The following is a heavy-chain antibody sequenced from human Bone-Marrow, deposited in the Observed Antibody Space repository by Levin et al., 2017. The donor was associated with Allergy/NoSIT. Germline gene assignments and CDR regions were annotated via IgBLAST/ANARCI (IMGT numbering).Heavy chain of an antibody. CDR2: IKEDGSEK. D-gene: IGHD6-13*01. CDR1: GFTFSNYW. Sequence: PGGSLRLSCAVSGFTFSNYWMSWVRQAPGKGLEWVANIKEDGSEKYYVDSVKGRFTISRDNAKNSLYLQMDSPRAEDTAVYYCVSGPLRAAADGNWGQGTPVIVSS. J-gene: IGHJ4*02. V-gene: IGHV3-7*01. CDR3: VSGPLRAAADGN.